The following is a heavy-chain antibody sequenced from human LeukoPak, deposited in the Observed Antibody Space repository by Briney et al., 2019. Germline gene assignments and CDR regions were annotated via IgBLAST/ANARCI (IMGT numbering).Heavy chain of an antibody. CDR1: GYTFTGYY. V-gene: IGHV1-18*04. CDR3: ARDRNNYFFNHWFDP. CDR2: INPYNGNT. D-gene: IGHD2/OR15-2a*01. J-gene: IGHJ5*02. Sequence: ASVKVSCKASGYTFTGYYMHWVRQAPGQGLEWMGWINPYNGNTNYAQKLQGRVTMTTDTSTSTAYMELRSLRSDDTAVYYCARDRNNYFFNHWFDPWGQGTLVTVSS.